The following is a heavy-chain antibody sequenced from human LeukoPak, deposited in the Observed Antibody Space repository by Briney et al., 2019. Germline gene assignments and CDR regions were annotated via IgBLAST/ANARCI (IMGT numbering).Heavy chain of an antibody. Sequence: ASVKVSCKASGYTFTGYFMHWVRQAPGQGLEWIGRINPNSGGTNYAQKFQGRVTMTRDTSISTAYMELTSLRSDDTAVYYCATNYYDISGYYYFESDLEHGGQGTLVTVSS. CDR2: INPNSGGT. CDR1: GYTFTGYF. J-gene: IGHJ1*01. D-gene: IGHD3-22*01. CDR3: ATNYYDISGYYYFESDLEH. V-gene: IGHV1-2*06.